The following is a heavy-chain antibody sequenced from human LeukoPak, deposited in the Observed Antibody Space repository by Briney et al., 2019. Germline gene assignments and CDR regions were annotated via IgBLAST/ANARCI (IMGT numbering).Heavy chain of an antibody. Sequence: SETLSLTCAVYGGSFSGYYWSWIRQPPRKGLEWIGEINHSGSTDYNPSLKSRVTISVDTSKNQFSLKLSSVTAADTAVYYCARVGYCSSTSCYVTDDYWGQGTLVTVSS. V-gene: IGHV4-34*01. CDR3: ARVGYCSSTSCYVTDDY. D-gene: IGHD2-2*03. J-gene: IGHJ4*02. CDR2: INHSGST. CDR1: GGSFSGYY.